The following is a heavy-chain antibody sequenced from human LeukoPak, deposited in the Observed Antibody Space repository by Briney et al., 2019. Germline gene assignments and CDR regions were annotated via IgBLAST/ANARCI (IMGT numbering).Heavy chain of an antibody. CDR1: GFTFSDYY. CDR2: ISSSGSTI. V-gene: IGHV3-11*01. D-gene: IGHD6-13*01. Sequence: GGSLRLSCAASGFTFSDYYMSWIRQAPGKGLEWVSYISSSGSTIYYADSVKGRFTISRDNAKNSLYLQMNSLRAEDTAVYYCARVYSSSWYPLIDYWGQGTLVTVSS. CDR3: ARVYSSSWYPLIDY. J-gene: IGHJ4*02.